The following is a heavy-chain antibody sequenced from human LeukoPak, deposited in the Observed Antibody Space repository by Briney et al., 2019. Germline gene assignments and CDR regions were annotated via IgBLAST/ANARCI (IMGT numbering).Heavy chain of an antibody. CDR2: ISYDGSNK. CDR3: ARVAIAAADPYYFDY. CDR1: GFTFSSYS. J-gene: IGHJ4*02. D-gene: IGHD6-13*01. Sequence: GGSLRLSCAASGFTFSSYSMNGVRQAPGKGLEWVAVISYDGSNKYYADSVKGRFTISRDNSKNTLYLQMNSLRAEDTAVYYCARVAIAAADPYYFDYWGQGTLVTVSS. V-gene: IGHV3-30*05.